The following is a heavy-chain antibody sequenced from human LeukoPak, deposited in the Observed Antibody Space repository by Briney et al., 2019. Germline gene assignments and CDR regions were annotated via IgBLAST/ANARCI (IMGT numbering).Heavy chain of an antibody. J-gene: IGHJ4*02. V-gene: IGHV4-39*02. Sequence: SETPSLTCTVSGGSISSSSYYWGWIRQPPGKGLEWIGSIYYSGSTYYNPSLKSRVTISVDTSKNQFSLKLSSVTAADTAVYYCAREGTIAVAGTIDYWGQGTLVTVSS. D-gene: IGHD6-19*01. CDR3: AREGTIAVAGTIDY. CDR2: IYYSGST. CDR1: GGSISSSSYY.